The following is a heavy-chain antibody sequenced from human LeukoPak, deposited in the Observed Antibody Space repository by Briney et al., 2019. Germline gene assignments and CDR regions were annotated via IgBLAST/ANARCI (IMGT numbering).Heavy chain of an antibody. J-gene: IGHJ5*02. D-gene: IGHD4-23*01. CDR2: VNPNSGGT. CDR1: GYTFTVYY. V-gene: IGHV1-2*02. CDR3: ARSDYGGKGAGDNWLDP. Sequence: ASVKVSCKASGYTFTVYYIYWVRQAPGQGLEWMGWVNPNSGGTNYAQKFQGRVTMTRDTSINTAYMELSRVTSDDTAVHYCARSDYGGKGAGDNWLDPWGQGTLLTVSS.